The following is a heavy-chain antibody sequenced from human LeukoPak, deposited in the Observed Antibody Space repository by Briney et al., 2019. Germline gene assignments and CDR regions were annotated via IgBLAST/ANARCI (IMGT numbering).Heavy chain of an antibody. CDR2: ISWDGGST. Sequence: PPGGSLRLSCAASGFTFDDYAMHWVRQAPGKGLEWVSLISWDGGSTYYADSVKGRFTISRDNSKNSLYLQMNSLRAEDTALYYCAMRRTSRPFDYWGQGTLVTVSS. CDR3: AMRRTSRPFDY. D-gene: IGHD2-2*01. V-gene: IGHV3-43D*03. CDR1: GFTFDDYA. J-gene: IGHJ4*02.